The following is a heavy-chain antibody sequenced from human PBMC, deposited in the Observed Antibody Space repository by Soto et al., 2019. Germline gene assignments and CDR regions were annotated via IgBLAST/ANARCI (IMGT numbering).Heavy chain of an antibody. V-gene: IGHV1-18*04. CDR1: GYTFTSYG. D-gene: IGHD3-3*01. Sequence: AASVKVSCKASGYTFTSYGISWVRQAPGQGLEWMGWISAYNGNTNYAQKLQGRVTMTTDTSTSTAYMELRSLRSDDTAVYYCARDILNYYDVWSGYYGFFDYWGKGTLVTVSS. CDR3: ARDILNYYDVWSGYYGFFDY. J-gene: IGHJ4*02. CDR2: ISAYNGNT.